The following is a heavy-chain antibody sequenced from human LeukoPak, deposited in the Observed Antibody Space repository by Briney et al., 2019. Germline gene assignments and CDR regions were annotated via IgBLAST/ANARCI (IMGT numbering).Heavy chain of an antibody. V-gene: IGHV4-59*01. CDR3: AREVPTYGDYVSYFDY. CDR2: IYYSGST. CDR1: GGSISSYC. J-gene: IGHJ4*02. D-gene: IGHD4-17*01. Sequence: SETLSLTCTVSGGSISSYCWSWIRQPPGKGLEWIGYIYYSGSTNYNPSLKSRVTISVDTSKNQFSLKLSSVTAADTAVYYCAREVPTYGDYVSYFDYWGQGTLVTVSS.